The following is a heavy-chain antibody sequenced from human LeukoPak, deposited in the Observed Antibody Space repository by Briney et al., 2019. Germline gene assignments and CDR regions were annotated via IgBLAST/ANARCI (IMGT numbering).Heavy chain of an antibody. CDR2: IYYSGST. J-gene: IGHJ4*02. CDR1: GGSISSGDYY. CDR3: ARYHYYDSSGYTYYFDY. Sequence: PSQTLSLTCTVSGGSISSGDYYWSWIRQPPGKGLEWIEYIYYSGSTYYNPSRKGQHNKAVATSKNQFSLKLSSVTAADTAVYYCARYHYYDSSGYTYYFDYWGQGTLVTVSS. V-gene: IGHV4-30-4*08. D-gene: IGHD3-22*01.